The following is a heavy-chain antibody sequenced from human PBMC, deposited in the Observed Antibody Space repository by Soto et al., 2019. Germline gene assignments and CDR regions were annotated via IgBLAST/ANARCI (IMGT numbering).Heavy chain of an antibody. CDR1: GGSISSGEYY. J-gene: IGHJ4*02. CDR3: ARSGYSGYDLDY. Sequence: SETLSLTCTVSGGSISSGEYYWSWIRQPPGEGLEWIGYIYYSGSTNYNPSLKSRVTISVDTSKNQFSLNLSSVTAADTAVYYCARSGYSGYDLDYWGQGTLVTVSS. CDR2: IYYSGST. V-gene: IGHV4-61*08. D-gene: IGHD5-12*01.